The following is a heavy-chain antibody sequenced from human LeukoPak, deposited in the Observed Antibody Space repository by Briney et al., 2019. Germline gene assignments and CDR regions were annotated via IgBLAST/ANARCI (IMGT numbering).Heavy chain of an antibody. V-gene: IGHV5-10-1*01. CDR2: IDPSDSYT. Sequence: GESLKISCKGSGYSFTSYWISWVRQMPGKGLEWMGRIDPSDSYTNYSPSFQGHVTISADKSISTAYLLWSSLKASDTAMYYCARHSADYDILTGYQAVDAFDIWGQGTMVTVSS. CDR3: ARHSADYDILTGYQAVDAFDI. CDR1: GYSFTSYW. D-gene: IGHD3-9*01. J-gene: IGHJ3*02.